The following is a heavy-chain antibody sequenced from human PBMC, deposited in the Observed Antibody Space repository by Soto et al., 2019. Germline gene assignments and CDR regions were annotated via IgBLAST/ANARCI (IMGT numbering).Heavy chain of an antibody. CDR2: MSGSGYNT. D-gene: IGHD3-9*01. CDR3: AKGGATSGLLTHDY. J-gene: IGHJ4*02. Sequence: EVQLLESGGGLVQPGGSLRLSCAASGFSFSNYAMSWVRQAPGKGLEWVSTMSGSGYNTYYADSVKGRFAISRDNSKNTLYLQMNSLTAEDTAVYYCAKGGATSGLLTHDYWGQGTLVTVSS. CDR1: GFSFSNYA. V-gene: IGHV3-23*01.